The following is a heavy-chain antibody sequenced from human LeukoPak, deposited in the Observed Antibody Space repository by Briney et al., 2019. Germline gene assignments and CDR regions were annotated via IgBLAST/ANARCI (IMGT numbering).Heavy chain of an antibody. D-gene: IGHD6-6*01. CDR1: GFTFDDYA. CDR2: ISWNSGSI. Sequence: SGGSLRLSCAASGFTFDDYAMHWVRQAPGKGLEWVSGISWNSGSIGYADSVKGRFSISRDNAKNSLYLQMNSLRAEDTGVYYCAAQLARGVDYWGQGTLVTVSS. V-gene: IGHV3-9*01. CDR3: AAQLARGVDY. J-gene: IGHJ4*02.